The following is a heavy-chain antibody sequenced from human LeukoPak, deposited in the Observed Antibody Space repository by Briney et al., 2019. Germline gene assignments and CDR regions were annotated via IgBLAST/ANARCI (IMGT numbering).Heavy chain of an antibody. CDR3: AKDLGYCSSGVCYNALFDY. V-gene: IGHV3-30*18. D-gene: IGHD2-8*01. CDR1: GFSFSSSG. J-gene: IGHJ4*02. Sequence: GRTLRLSCAASGFSFSSSGMHWVRQAPGKGLEWVAVISHDCSHNLYVDSVKGRFTISRDNSENTLYLQMNSLSAEDAAMYYCAKDLGYCSSGVCYNALFDYWGQGTLVTVSS. CDR2: ISHDCSHN.